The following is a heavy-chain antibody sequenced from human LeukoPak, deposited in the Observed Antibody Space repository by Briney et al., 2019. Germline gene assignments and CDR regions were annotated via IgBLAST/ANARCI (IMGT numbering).Heavy chain of an antibody. J-gene: IGHJ6*02. Sequence: GGSLRLTCAASGFTLSDFWMSWVCQAPGKGLEWVANIDQDGSDKNYVGSVKGRFTISRDNSKNTLYLQMNSLRAEDTAVYYCAKGGLSVGMDDWGQGTTVTVSS. CDR3: AKGGLSVGMDD. D-gene: IGHD3-22*01. CDR1: GFTLSDFW. CDR2: IDQDGSDK. V-gene: IGHV3-7*03.